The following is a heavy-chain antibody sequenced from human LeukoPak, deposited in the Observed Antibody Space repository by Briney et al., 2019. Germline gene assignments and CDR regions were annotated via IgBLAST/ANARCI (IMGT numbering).Heavy chain of an antibody. CDR1: GGSISSYY. Sequence: SETLSLTCTVSGGSISSYYWSWIRQPPGKGLEWIGYIYYSGSTNYNPSLKSRVTISVDTSKNQFSLKLSSVTAADTAVYYCARGRIAARRVYFDYWGQGTLVTVPS. D-gene: IGHD6-6*01. CDR2: IYYSGST. V-gene: IGHV4-59*01. CDR3: ARGRIAARRVYFDY. J-gene: IGHJ4*02.